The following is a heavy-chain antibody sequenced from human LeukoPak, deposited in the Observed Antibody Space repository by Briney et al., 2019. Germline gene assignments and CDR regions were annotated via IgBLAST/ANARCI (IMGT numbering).Heavy chain of an antibody. J-gene: IGHJ4*02. CDR1: GFTFSSYA. CDR3: ARDPLYCTNGACPWVYFDY. V-gene: IGHV3-23*01. CDR2: ISGSGGST. D-gene: IGHD2-8*01. Sequence: GGSLRLSCAASGFTFSSYAMSWVRQAPGKGLEWVSAISGSGGSTYYADSVKGRFTISRDNAKNTLYLQMNSLRAEDTAVYYCARDPLYCTNGACPWVYFDYWGQGTLVTVSS.